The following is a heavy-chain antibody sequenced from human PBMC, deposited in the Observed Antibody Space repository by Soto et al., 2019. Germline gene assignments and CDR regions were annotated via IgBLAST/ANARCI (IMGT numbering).Heavy chain of an antibody. V-gene: IGHV1-18*01. J-gene: IGHJ4*02. CDR3: ARLSRTVNY. CDR2: ISAYNGNT. D-gene: IGHD3-16*02. CDR1: GYTFTSYG. Sequence: ASVKVSCKASGYTFTSYGISWVRQAPGQGLEWMGWISAYNGNTNYAQKLQGRVTISVDTSKSKFTLTLSAATAADTAVYYCARLSRTVNYWGPGTLVTVSS.